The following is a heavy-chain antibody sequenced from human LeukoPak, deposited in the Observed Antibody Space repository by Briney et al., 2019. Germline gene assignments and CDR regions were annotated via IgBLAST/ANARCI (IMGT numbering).Heavy chain of an antibody. V-gene: IGHV1-69*01. J-gene: IGHJ4*02. CDR2: IIPMFGIA. CDR3: ARDRPYTGGWRGFDY. Sequence: SVKVSCKASGGTFSRYAISWVQQAPGQGLEWMGGIIPMFGIANYAQKFQGRVTITADESTSTAYMELSSLRSEDTAVYYCARDRPYTGGWRGFDYWGQGTLVTVSS. CDR1: GGTFSRYA. D-gene: IGHD6-19*01.